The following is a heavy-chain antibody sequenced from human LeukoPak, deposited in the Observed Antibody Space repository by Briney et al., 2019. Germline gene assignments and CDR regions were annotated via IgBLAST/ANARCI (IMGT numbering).Heavy chain of an antibody. Sequence: PSETLSLTCAVYGGSFSGYYWSWIRQPPGKGLEWVSAISGSGGSTYYADSVKGRFTISRDNSKNTLYLQMNSLRAEDTAVYYCAKDHRPGIAVAGTPYYFDYWGQGTLVTVSS. CDR3: AKDHRPGIAVAGTPYYFDY. CDR2: ISGSGGST. V-gene: IGHV3-23*01. J-gene: IGHJ4*02. CDR1: GGSFSGYY. D-gene: IGHD6-19*01.